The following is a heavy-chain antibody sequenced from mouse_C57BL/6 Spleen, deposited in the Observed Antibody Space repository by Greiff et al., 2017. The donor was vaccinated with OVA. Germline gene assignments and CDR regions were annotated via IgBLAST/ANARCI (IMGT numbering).Heavy chain of an antibody. V-gene: IGHV5-9*01. CDR2: ISGGGGNN. CDR3: ARSYYGYFGGYFDV. J-gene: IGHJ1*03. D-gene: IGHD2-3*01. Sequence: DVHLVESGGGLVKPGGSLKLSCAASGFTFSSYTMSWVRQTPEKRLEWVATISGGGGNNYYPDSVKGRFTISRDNAKNTLYLQMSSLRSEDTALYYCARSYYGYFGGYFDVWGTGTTVTVSS. CDR1: GFTFSSYT.